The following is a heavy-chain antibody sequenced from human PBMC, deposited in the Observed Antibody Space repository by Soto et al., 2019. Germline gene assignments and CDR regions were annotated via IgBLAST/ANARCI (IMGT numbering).Heavy chain of an antibody. Sequence: EVQLVESGGGLVKPGGSLRLSCAASGFTFSSYSMNWVRQAPGKGLEWVSSISSSSSYIYYADSVKGRFTISRDNAKNSLYRQMNSLRAEDTAVYYCARDYRGGNKFDYWGQGTLVTVSS. CDR3: ARDYRGGNKFDY. J-gene: IGHJ4*02. CDR2: ISSSSSYI. D-gene: IGHD2-15*01. V-gene: IGHV3-21*01. CDR1: GFTFSSYS.